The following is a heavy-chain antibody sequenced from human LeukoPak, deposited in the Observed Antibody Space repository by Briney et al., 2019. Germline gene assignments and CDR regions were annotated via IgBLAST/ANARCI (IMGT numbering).Heavy chain of an antibody. CDR2: IWYDGSNK. J-gene: IGHJ4*02. D-gene: IGHD3-22*01. CDR3: ARDDYYDSSGYSDY. CDR1: GFTFSSYG. V-gene: IGHV3-33*01. Sequence: GRSLRLSCAASGFTFSSYGMHWVRQAPGKGLEWVAVIWYDGSNKYYADSVKGRFTISRDNSKNTLYLQMNSLRAADTAVYYCARDDYYDSSGYSDYWGQGTLVTVSS.